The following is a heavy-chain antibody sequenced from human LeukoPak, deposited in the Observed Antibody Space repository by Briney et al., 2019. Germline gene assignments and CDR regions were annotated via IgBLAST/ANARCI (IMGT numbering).Heavy chain of an antibody. Sequence: ASVNVSCKASGYTFTSYAMHWVRQAPGQRLEWMGWINAGNGNTKYSQKFQGRVTITRDTSASTAYMELSSLRSEDTAVYYCARDLRNSYSSSWLFDPWGQGTLVTVSS. D-gene: IGHD6-13*01. J-gene: IGHJ5*02. CDR1: GYTFTSYA. CDR3: ARDLRNSYSSSWLFDP. CDR2: INAGNGNT. V-gene: IGHV1-3*01.